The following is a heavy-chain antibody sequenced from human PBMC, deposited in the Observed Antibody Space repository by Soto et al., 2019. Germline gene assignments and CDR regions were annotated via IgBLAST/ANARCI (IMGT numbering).Heavy chain of an antibody. Sequence: QVQLVQSGAEVKKPGASVKVSCKPSGYTFTGHYMHRVRQAPGQGLEWMGWINPKSGGTNYAQKFLGIVTMTRDTAIITAYMELSSLGSDDTAVYYCASLIAARPVWFDPWGQGPLVTV. J-gene: IGHJ5*02. CDR3: ASLIAARPVWFDP. D-gene: IGHD6-6*01. V-gene: IGHV1-2*02. CDR1: GYTFTGHY. CDR2: INPKSGGT.